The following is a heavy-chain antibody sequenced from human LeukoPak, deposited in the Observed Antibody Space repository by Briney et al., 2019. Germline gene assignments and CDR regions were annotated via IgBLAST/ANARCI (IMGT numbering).Heavy chain of an antibody. J-gene: IGHJ6*04. CDR3: AELGITMIGGV. D-gene: IGHD3-10*02. V-gene: IGHV3-48*03. CDR1: GFTFSSYE. CDR2: ISSSGSTI. Sequence: PGGAPRLSCAAPGFTFSSYEKKWGRQAPGEWVGWVSYISSSGSTIYYADSVKGRFTISRDNAKNSLYLQMNSLRAEDTAVYYCAELGITMIGGVWGKGTTVTISS.